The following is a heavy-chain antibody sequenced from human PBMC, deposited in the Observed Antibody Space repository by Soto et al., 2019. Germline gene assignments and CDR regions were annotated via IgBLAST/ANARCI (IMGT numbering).Heavy chain of an antibody. CDR3: ARDQGELDY. Sequence: SETLSLTCAVSGYSISSGYNWGWIRQPPGKGLEWIGSIYHSGSTYYNPSPKSRVTISVDTSKNQFSLKLSSVTAADTAVYYCARDQGELDYWGQGTLVTVSS. D-gene: IGHD1-26*01. CDR1: GYSISSGYN. CDR2: IYHSGST. J-gene: IGHJ4*02. V-gene: IGHV4-38-2*02.